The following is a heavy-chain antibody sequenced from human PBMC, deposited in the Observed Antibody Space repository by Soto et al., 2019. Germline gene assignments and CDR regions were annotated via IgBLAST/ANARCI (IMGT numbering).Heavy chain of an antibody. D-gene: IGHD6-13*01. J-gene: IGHJ4*02. CDR2: IIPIFGTA. Sequence: QVQLVQSGAEVKKPGSSVKVSCKVSGGTFSSYAISWVRQAPGQGLEWMGGIIPIFGTANYAQKFQGRVTITADESTSTAYMELSSLRSEDTAVYYCARGGSSWNSSPGGYWGQGTLVTVSS. CDR3: ARGGSSWNSSPGGY. CDR1: GGTFSSYA. V-gene: IGHV1-69*01.